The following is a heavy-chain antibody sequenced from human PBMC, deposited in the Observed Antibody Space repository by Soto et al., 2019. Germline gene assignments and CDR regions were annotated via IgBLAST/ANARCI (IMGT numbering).Heavy chain of an antibody. D-gene: IGHD6-19*01. V-gene: IGHV3-30-3*01. Sequence: GGSLRLSCAASEFTFSSYDMHWVRQAPGKGLEWVAVISYDGSKKYYADSVKGRFTISRDNSKNTLDLQMNSLRAEDAAVYYWARDKYSSDISVFDYWGQGTLVTVSS. CDR3: ARDKYSSDISVFDY. CDR1: EFTFSSYD. J-gene: IGHJ4*02. CDR2: ISYDGSKK.